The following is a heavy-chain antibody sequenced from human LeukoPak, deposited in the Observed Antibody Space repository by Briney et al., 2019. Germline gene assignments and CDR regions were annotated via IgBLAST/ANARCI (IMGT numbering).Heavy chain of an antibody. CDR2: TSSDGSNK. J-gene: IGHJ3*02. Sequence: GGSLRLSCVASEFTFGSYALHWVRQAPAKGLEWVAFTSSDGSNKHYADSAKGRFTISRDNSKNTLFLQMNNLRREDTATYFCARDYQAAFDIWGQGTMVTVSS. V-gene: IGHV3-30-3*01. CDR1: EFTFGSYA. CDR3: ARDYQAAFDI. D-gene: IGHD3-16*02.